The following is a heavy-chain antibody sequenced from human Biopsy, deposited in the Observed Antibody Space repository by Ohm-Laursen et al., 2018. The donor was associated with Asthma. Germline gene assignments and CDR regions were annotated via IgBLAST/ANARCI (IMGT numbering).Heavy chain of an antibody. D-gene: IGHD2-21*01. V-gene: IGHV3-30*03. CDR3: VRWRSGYPDHYSDF. Sequence: SSLRLSCSASGFTFRNFGMHWVRQAPGKGLEWVALISSDVREWYANSVKGRFTISRDNSMNTLDLQMNSLRGDDTAVYYCVRWRSGYPDHYSDFWGLGTLVTVSS. CDR1: GFTFRNFG. CDR2: ISSDVRE. J-gene: IGHJ4*02.